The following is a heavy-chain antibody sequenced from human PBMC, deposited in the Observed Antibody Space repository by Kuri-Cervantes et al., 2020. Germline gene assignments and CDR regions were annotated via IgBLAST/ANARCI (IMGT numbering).Heavy chain of an antibody. D-gene: IGHD2-2*01. CDR3: ARDRQYQPSTEXXFNWLDP. CDR2: ISGYNGDT. Sequence: ASVKVSCRTSGYTFTNYGVSWVRQAPGQGLEWMGRISGYNGDTNNLHNLKGRLTMTTDTSTSTAYMELRSLRSEDTAVYYCARDRQYQPSTEXXFNWLDPWGQGTLVTVSS. J-gene: IGHJ5*02. V-gene: IGHV1-18*01. CDR1: GYTFTNYG.